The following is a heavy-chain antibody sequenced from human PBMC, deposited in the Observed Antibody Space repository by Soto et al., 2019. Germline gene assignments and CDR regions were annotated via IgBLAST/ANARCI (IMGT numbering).Heavy chain of an antibody. V-gene: IGHV4-4*02. CDR1: GGSISSSNW. D-gene: IGHD2-21*02. J-gene: IGHJ5*02. CDR3: ARGVGLVPAARVVTATPSWFDP. CDR2: IYHSGST. Sequence: QVQLQESGPGLVKPSGTLSLTCAVSGGSISSSNWWSWVRQPPGKGLEWIGEIYHSGSTNYNPSLTSRVTISVDKSKNQFSLKLSSVTAADTAVYYCARGVGLVPAARVVTATPSWFDPWGQGTLVTVSS.